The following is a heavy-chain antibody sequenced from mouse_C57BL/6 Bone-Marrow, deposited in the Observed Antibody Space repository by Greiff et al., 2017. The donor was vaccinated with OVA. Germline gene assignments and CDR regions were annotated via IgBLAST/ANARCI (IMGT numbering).Heavy chain of an antibody. D-gene: IGHD2-4*01. CDR3: TGRWGYYDYD. CDR2: IRLKSDNYAT. J-gene: IGHJ3*01. CDR1: GFTFSNYW. Sequence: EVQLQESGGGLVQPGGSMKLSCVASGFTFSNYWMNWVRQSPEKGLEWVAQIRLKSDNYATHYAESVKGRFTISRDDSKSSVYLQMNNLRAEDTGIYYCTGRWGYYDYDWGQGTLVTVSA. V-gene: IGHV6-3*01.